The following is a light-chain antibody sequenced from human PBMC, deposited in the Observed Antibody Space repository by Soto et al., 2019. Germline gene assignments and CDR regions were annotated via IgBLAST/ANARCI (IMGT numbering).Light chain of an antibody. Sequence: ETVLTQSPGTLSLSPGERATLSCRASQTIRSNYLAWYRHTPGQAPRLLIYGASNRATGIADRFSGSGSGTDFTLIISRLEPEEFALYYCQQCGSSPWTFGQGTKMEIK. CDR3: QQCGSSPWT. J-gene: IGKJ1*01. CDR2: GAS. V-gene: IGKV3-20*01. CDR1: QTIRSNY.